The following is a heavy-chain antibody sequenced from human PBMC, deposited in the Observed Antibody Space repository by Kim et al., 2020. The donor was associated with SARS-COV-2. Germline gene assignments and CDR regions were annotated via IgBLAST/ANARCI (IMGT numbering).Heavy chain of an antibody. D-gene: IGHD5-12*01. CDR3: ARGKVGEGYNSAY. V-gene: IGHV4-59*13. CDR2: IYYSGST. CDR1: GGSISSYY. Sequence: SETLSLTCTVSGGSISSYYWSWIRQPPGKGLEWIGYIYYSGSTNYNPSLKSRVTISVDTSKNQFSLKLSSVTAADTAVYYCARGKVGEGYNSAYWGQGTLVTVSS. J-gene: IGHJ4*02.